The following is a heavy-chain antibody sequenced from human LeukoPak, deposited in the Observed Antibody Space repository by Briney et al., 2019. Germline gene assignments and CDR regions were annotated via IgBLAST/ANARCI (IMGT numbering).Heavy chain of an antibody. CDR1: GFTFSTYG. D-gene: IGHD4-23*01. J-gene: IGHJ3*02. CDR3: ARNTVVIGDTFDI. Sequence: GGSLRLSCAAPGFTFSTYGMHCGSQAPGKGWEREAVIWYYGSNENYADSVKGRFTISRDNSKNILYLQMNSLRAEDTAVYYCARNTVVIGDTFDIWGQGTMVTVSS. CDR2: IWYYGSNE. V-gene: IGHV3-33*01.